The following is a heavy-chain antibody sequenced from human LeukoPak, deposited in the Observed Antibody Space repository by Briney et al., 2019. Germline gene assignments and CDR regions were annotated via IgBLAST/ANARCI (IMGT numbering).Heavy chain of an antibody. CDR3: ARGGGWYNY. D-gene: IGHD6-19*01. V-gene: IGHV3-21*01. J-gene: IGHJ4*02. CDR2: ISSSTNYI. CDR1: GFTFSSYA. Sequence: GGSLRLSCAASGFTFSSYAMNWVRQAPGKGLEWVSYISSSTNYIYYADSVKGRFTISRDNAKNSLYLQMYSLRAEDTAAYYCARGGGWYNYWGQGTLVTVSS.